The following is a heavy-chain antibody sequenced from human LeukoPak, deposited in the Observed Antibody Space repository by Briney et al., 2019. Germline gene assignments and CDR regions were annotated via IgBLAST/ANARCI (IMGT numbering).Heavy chain of an antibody. CDR2: ISSSGSTI. CDR1: GFTVSGYY. D-gene: IGHD6-19*01. J-gene: IGHJ4*02. V-gene: IGHV3-11*01. Sequence: PGGSLRLSCAASGFTVSGYYMIWVRQAPGKGLEWVSYISSSGSTIYYADSVKGRFTISRDNAKNSLYLQMNSLRAEDTAVYYCARAPIQRLAGDLYYFDYWGQGTLVTVSS. CDR3: ARAPIQRLAGDLYYFDY.